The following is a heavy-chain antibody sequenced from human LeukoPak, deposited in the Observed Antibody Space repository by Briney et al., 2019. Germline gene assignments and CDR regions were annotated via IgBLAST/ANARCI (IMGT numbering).Heavy chain of an antibody. CDR1: GYTFTGYY. D-gene: IGHD3-22*01. J-gene: IGHJ4*02. V-gene: IGHV1-2*02. Sequence: ASVKVSCKASGYTFTGYYMHWVRQAPGQGLEWMGWINPNSGGTNYAQKFQGRVTMTRDTSISTAYMGLSRLRSDDTAVYYCARSTYYYDSSGYYGIGYWGQGTLVTVSS. CDR2: INPNSGGT. CDR3: ARSTYYYDSSGYYGIGY.